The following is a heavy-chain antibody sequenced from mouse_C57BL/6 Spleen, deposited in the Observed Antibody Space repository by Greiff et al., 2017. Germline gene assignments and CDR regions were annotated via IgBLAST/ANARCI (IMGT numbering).Heavy chain of an antibody. CDR3: LYGSSYWFAC. CDR1: GFNIKDYY. D-gene: IGHD1-1*01. Sequence: VQLQQSGAELVRPGASVKLSCTASGFNIKDYYMQWVKQRPEQGLEWIGRIVPEDGDTEYAPKFQGKATMTADTSSNTAYLPLSSLTSEDTAVYYCLYGSSYWFACWGQGTLVTVSA. V-gene: IGHV14-1*01. CDR2: IVPEDGDT. J-gene: IGHJ3*01.